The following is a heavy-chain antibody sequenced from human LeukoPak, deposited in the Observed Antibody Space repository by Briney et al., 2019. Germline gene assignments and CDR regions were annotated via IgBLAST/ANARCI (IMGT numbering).Heavy chain of an antibody. CDR2: ISGGDT. D-gene: IGHD2-8*01. CDR3: AKDGQSFNSMYDYFDS. V-gene: IGHV3-23*01. J-gene: IGHJ4*02. Sequence: GGSLRLSCSASGFTFRNFAISWVRQAPGKGLEWVSSISGGDTHYANSVKGRFTISRDDSRSTVDLQMSSLRAEDTAVYYCAKDGQSFNSMYDYFDSWGQGTLVTVSS. CDR1: GFTFRNFA.